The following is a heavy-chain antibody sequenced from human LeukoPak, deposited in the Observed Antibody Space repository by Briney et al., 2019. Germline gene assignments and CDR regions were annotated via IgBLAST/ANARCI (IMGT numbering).Heavy chain of an antibody. CDR3: ARQLNYGSGNYYEGPLGY. J-gene: IGHJ4*02. CDR1: GFKFDDYG. Sequence: PGGSLRLSCAASGFKFDDYGLSWVRQVPGKGLEWVSRIDRSAGSTAYTDSVKGRFTISRDNAKNSVYLQMNSLTAQDTALYLCARQLNYGSGNYYEGPLGYWGQGTLVTVSS. CDR2: IDRSAGST. V-gene: IGHV3-20*01. D-gene: IGHD3-10*01.